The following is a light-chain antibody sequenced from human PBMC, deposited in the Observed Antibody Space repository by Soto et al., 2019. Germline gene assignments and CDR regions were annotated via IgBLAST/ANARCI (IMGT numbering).Light chain of an antibody. V-gene: IGKV1-5*01. J-gene: IGKJ1*01. CDR1: QNIDRW. Sequence: DIPMTQSPSTLPASVGDTVTITCRASQNIDRWVAWYQQNSGKAPKILIYHASSLETGLPSRFSGSGSGTEFTLTISSVQPDDFASYYCQHYNSYGTFGQGTKVDIK. CDR3: QHYNSYGT. CDR2: HAS.